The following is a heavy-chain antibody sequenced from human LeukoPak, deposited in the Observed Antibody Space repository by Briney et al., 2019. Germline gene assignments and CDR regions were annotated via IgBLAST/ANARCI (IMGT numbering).Heavy chain of an antibody. V-gene: IGHV3-30*02. CDR2: IRYDGSNK. CDR3: AKNDYDSSGFDY. Sequence: GGSLRLSCAASGFTFSSYGMHWVRQAPGKGLEWVAFIRYDGSNKYYADSVKGRFTISRDNSKNTLYLQMNSLRAEDTAVYYCAKNDYDSSGFDYWAQGTLVTVSS. J-gene: IGHJ4*02. D-gene: IGHD3-22*01. CDR1: GFTFSSYG.